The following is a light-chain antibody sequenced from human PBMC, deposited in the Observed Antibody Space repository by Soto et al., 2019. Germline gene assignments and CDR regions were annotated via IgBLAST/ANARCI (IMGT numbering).Light chain of an antibody. CDR3: QQYGVTPPNT. V-gene: IGKV1-39*01. J-gene: IGKJ4*01. CDR2: AAS. Sequence: DIQMTQSPSSLSASVGDRVTITCRASQSISSYLNWYQQKPGKAPKLLIYAASSLQSGVPSRFSASGSGTDSTLTISGLEPEDFALYYCQQYGVTPPNTFGGGTKVDI. CDR1: QSISSY.